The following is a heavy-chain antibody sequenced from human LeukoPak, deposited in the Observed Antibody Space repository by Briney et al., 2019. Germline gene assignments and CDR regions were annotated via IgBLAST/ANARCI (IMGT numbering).Heavy chain of an antibody. CDR3: ARASTSGCGGDCYFFDY. CDR2: IYSGGST. J-gene: IGHJ4*02. CDR1: GFTVSSNY. D-gene: IGHD2-21*02. V-gene: IGHV3-66*01. Sequence: PGGSLRLSCAASGFTVSSNYMSWVRQAPGKGLEWVSVIYSGGSTYYADSVKGRFTISRDNSKNTLYLQMNSLRAEDTAVYYCARASTSGCGGDCYFFDYWGQGTLVTVSS.